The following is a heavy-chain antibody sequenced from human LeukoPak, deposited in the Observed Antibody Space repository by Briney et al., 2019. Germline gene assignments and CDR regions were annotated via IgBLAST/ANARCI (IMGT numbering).Heavy chain of an antibody. Sequence: QPGGSLRLSCAASGFTFSSYAMSWVRQAPGKGLEWVSAISGSGGSTYYADSVKGRFTISRDNAKNSVYLQMNSLRDEDTAVYYCARGSSAPDYWGQGTLVTVSS. V-gene: IGHV3-23*01. CDR1: GFTFSSYA. CDR2: ISGSGGST. J-gene: IGHJ4*02. CDR3: ARGSSAPDY. D-gene: IGHD3-16*01.